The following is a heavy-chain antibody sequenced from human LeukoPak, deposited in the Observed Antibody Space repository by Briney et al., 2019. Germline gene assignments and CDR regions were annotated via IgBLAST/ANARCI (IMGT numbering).Heavy chain of an antibody. J-gene: IGHJ6*02. Sequence: GGSLRLSRAASGLTVSSNYMTWVRQAPGKGLEWVGRIKSKTDGGTTDYAAPVKGRFTISRDDSKNTLSLQMNSLKTEDTAVYYCATHLTYHDFWSTGIYYYYYAMDVWGQGTTVTVSS. CDR2: IKSKTDGGTT. CDR3: ATHLTYHDFWSTGIYYYYYAMDV. CDR1: GLTVSSNY. D-gene: IGHD3-3*01. V-gene: IGHV3-15*01.